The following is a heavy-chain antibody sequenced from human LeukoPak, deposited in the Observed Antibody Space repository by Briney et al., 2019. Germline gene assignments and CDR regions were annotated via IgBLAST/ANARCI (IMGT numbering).Heavy chain of an antibody. CDR1: GGSISSGSYY. V-gene: IGHV4-61*02. CDR2: IYTSGST. D-gene: IGHD3-22*01. CDR3: ARSEYYYDSSGYSDY. J-gene: IGHJ4*02. Sequence: SETLSLTCTVSGGSISSGSYYWSWIRQPAGKGLEWIGRIYTSGSTNYNPSLNSPFTISVNTSKNQFSLKLRSVTAADTAVYYCARSEYYYDSSGYSDYWGQGTLVTVSS.